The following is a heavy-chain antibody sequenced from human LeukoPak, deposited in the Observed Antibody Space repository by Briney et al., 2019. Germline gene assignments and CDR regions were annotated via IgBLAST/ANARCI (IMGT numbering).Heavy chain of an antibody. CDR3: ARGGLIELWFFDY. D-gene: IGHD5-18*01. Sequence: ASVTVSCKASGYTFTSYYMHWVRQAPGQGLEWMGIINPSGGSTTYAQKFQGRVTMTRDTSTSTVYMELSSLRSEDTAVYFCARGGLIELWFFDYWGQGTLVTVSS. CDR2: INPSGGST. V-gene: IGHV1-46*01. CDR1: GYTFTSYY. J-gene: IGHJ4*02.